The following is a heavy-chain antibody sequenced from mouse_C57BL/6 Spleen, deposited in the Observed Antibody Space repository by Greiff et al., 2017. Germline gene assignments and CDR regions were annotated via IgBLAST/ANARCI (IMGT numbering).Heavy chain of an antibody. CDR2: IWSDGST. CDR3: ARHDYDGAWFAY. D-gene: IGHD2-4*01. J-gene: IGHJ3*01. Sequence: VQLQESGPGLVAPSQSLSITCTVSGFSLTSYGVHWVRQPPGKGLEWLVVIWSDGSTTYNSALKSRLSISKDNSKSHVFLKMNSLHTDDTAMYYCARHDYDGAWFAYWGQGTLVTVSA. V-gene: IGHV2-6-1*01. CDR1: GFSLTSYG.